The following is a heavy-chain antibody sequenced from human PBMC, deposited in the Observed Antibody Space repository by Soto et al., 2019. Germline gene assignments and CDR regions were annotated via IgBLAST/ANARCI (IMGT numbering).Heavy chain of an antibody. CDR2: IIPIFGTA. V-gene: IGHV1-69*01. CDR1: GGTFSSYA. J-gene: IGHJ5*02. CDR3: ARDKVVVAATFNWFDP. D-gene: IGHD2-15*01. Sequence: QVQLVQSGAEVKKPGSSVKVSCKASGGTFSSYAISWVRQAPGQGLEWMGGIIPIFGTANYAQKFQGRVTITADESTSKAYMELSSLRSEDTAVYYCARDKVVVAATFNWFDPWGQGTLVTVSS.